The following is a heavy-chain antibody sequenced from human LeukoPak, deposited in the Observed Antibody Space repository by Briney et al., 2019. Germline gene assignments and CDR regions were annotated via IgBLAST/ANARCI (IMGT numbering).Heavy chain of an antibody. CDR3: ARDSVLGAE. CDR1: GYTLTGYY. V-gene: IGHV1-2*06. J-gene: IGHJ4*02. CDR2: INPNTGGT. Sequence: ASVKVSCKASGYTLTGYYMHWVRQAPGQGLEWMGRINPNTGGTNYAQKFQGRVAMTRDTSISTAYLDLSSLTSDDTAVYYCARDSVLGAEWGQGTLVTVSS. D-gene: IGHD1-26*01.